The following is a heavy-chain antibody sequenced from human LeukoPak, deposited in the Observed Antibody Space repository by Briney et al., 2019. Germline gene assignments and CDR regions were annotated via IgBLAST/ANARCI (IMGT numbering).Heavy chain of an antibody. CDR2: INAYNGNT. CDR1: GYTFTSYG. V-gene: IGHV1-18*01. Sequence: ASVKVSCKASGYTFTSYGISWVRQAPGQGLEWMGWINAYNGNTNYAQKLQGRVTMTTDTSTSTAYMELRSLRSDEPAVYYCARDPYSPDCSSTSCYIYYYYYGMDVWGQGTTVTVSS. D-gene: IGHD2-2*02. J-gene: IGHJ6*02. CDR3: ARDPYSPDCSSTSCYIYYYYYGMDV.